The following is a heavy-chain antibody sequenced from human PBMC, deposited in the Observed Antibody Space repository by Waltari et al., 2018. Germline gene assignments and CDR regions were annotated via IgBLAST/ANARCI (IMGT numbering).Heavy chain of an antibody. Sequence: EVQLVESGGGLVKSGGSLRLSCAGSGFTFETYTIGWVRQAAGKGLEWVSSITSRSSFKYYADSVKGRFTISRDNAKRSLFLQMNSLRVDDTAVYYCAISGSHDAFDIWGQGTMVTVSS. D-gene: IGHD1-26*01. CDR1: GFTFETYT. CDR2: ITSRSSFK. J-gene: IGHJ3*02. V-gene: IGHV3-21*01. CDR3: AISGSHDAFDI.